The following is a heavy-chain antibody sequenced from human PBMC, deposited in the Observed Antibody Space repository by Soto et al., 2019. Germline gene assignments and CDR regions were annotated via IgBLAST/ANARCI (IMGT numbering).Heavy chain of an antibody. Sequence: QVKLQESGPGLVKPSETLSLICTVSGGSISSDYWSWIRQPPGKGLEWIGYIYYIGSTNYNPSLKSRVTISVDMSKKQFSLKLRYVTAADTALYYCARCGGDCYSNGMDVWGQGTTVTVSS. V-gene: IGHV4-59*01. CDR3: ARCGGDCYSNGMDV. CDR2: IYYIGST. J-gene: IGHJ6*02. D-gene: IGHD2-21*02. CDR1: GGSISSDY.